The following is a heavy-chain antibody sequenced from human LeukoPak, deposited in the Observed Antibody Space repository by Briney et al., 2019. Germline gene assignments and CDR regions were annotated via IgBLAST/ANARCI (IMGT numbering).Heavy chain of an antibody. CDR1: GFTFDDYA. CDR3: AKDTKLLWFGGLVN. D-gene: IGHD3-10*01. CDR2: ISWNSGSI. V-gene: IGHV3-9*01. J-gene: IGHJ4*02. Sequence: SLRLSCAASGFTFDDYAMHWVRQAPGKGLEWVSGISWNSGSIGYADSVKGRFTISRDNAKNSLYLQMNSLRAEDTALYYCAKDTKLLWFGGLVNWGQGTLVTVSS.